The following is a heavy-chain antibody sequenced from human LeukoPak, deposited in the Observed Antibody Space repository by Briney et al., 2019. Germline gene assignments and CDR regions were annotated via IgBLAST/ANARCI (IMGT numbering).Heavy chain of an antibody. D-gene: IGHD6-13*01. CDR1: GFIFSSYG. V-gene: IGHV3-23*01. J-gene: IGHJ4*02. CDR3: VKTKDSSSWCPDY. CDR2: ISDNGGGT. Sequence: GGSLRLSCAGSGFIFSSYGMSWVREATGKGLEWVSGISDNGGGTYNADSVKGRFTIYRDNSKNTVFLQMNSLRAEDTAVYYCVKTKDSSSWCPDYWGQGTLVTVSS.